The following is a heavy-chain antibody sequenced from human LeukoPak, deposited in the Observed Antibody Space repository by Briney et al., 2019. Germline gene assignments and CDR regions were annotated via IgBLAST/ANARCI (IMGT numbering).Heavy chain of an antibody. CDR3: ARVISGYIYGPFDY. J-gene: IGHJ4*02. CDR2: IYSGGKT. Sequence: GGSLRLSCAASGFTVSSNYMSWVRQAPGKGLEWVSVIYSGGKTQHADSVKGRFTISRDSSKNTLYLQMNSLRAEDTAVYYCARVISGYIYGPFDYWGQGTLVTVSS. V-gene: IGHV3-53*01. D-gene: IGHD5-18*01. CDR1: GFTVSSNY.